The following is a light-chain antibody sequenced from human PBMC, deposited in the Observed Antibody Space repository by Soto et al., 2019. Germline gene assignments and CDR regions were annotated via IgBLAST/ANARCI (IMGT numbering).Light chain of an antibody. Sequence: DNKLTLSPSTLSGSIGDRVTITCRASQTISSWLAWYQQKPGKAPKLLIYKASTLKSGVPSRFSGSGSGTEFTLTISSLQPDDFATYYCQLYNSYSEPFGQGTKVDIK. CDR3: QLYNSYSEP. CDR1: QTISSW. CDR2: KAS. J-gene: IGKJ1*01. V-gene: IGKV1-5*03.